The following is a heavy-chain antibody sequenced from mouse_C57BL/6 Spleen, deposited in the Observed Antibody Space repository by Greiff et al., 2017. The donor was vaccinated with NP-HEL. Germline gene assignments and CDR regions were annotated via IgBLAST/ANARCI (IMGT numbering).Heavy chain of an antibody. V-gene: IGHV5-16*01. Sequence: EVKLVESEGGLVQPGRSMKLSCTASGFTFSDYYMAWVRQVPEKGLEWVANINYDGSSTYYLDSLKSRFIISRDNAKNILYLQMSSLKSEDTATYYCARVDYGSSYVGAMDYWGQGTSVTVSS. CDR2: INYDGSST. J-gene: IGHJ4*01. CDR1: GFTFSDYY. CDR3: ARVDYGSSYVGAMDY. D-gene: IGHD1-1*01.